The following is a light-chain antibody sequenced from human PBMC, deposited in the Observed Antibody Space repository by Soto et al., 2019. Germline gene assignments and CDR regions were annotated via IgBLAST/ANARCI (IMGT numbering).Light chain of an antibody. CDR2: LGS. V-gene: IGKV2-28*01. CDR3: MQVRQIPWT. Sequence: DIVMTQSPLSLPVTPGEPASISCRSSQSLLESNGYNYLDWYLQKPGQSPQLLIYLGSNRASGVPERFSGSGAGTDFTLKISRVEAEDVGVYYCMQVRQIPWTCGQGTKVEIK. CDR1: QSLLESNGYNY. J-gene: IGKJ1*01.